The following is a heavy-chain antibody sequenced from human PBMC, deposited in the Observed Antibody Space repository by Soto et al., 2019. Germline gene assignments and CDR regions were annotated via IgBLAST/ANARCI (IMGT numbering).Heavy chain of an antibody. V-gene: IGHV1-8*01. CDR1: GYTFTSYD. Sequence: ASVKVSCKASGYTFTSYDINWVRQATGQGLEWMGWMNPNSGNTGYAQKFQGRVTMTRNTSISTAYMELSSLKSEDTAVYYCARGVLGGWVRTLTGYYYMDVWGKGTTVTSP. CDR3: ARGVLGGWVRTLTGYYYMDV. D-gene: IGHD2-8*02. J-gene: IGHJ6*03. CDR2: MNPNSGNT.